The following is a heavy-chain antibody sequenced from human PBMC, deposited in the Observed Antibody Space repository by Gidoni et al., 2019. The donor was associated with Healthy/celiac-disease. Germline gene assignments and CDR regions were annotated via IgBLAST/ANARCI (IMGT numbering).Heavy chain of an antibody. Sequence: QATLRESGPALVKPTHTLTLTCTLSGFSLSTSGMCVSWIRPPPGKALEWLAVIDWENDKYYSTSLKTRLTISKDTSKNQVVHTMTNMDPEDTATYYCARLNHDDYGDYLLDYWGQGTLVTVSS. D-gene: IGHD4-17*01. CDR3: ARLNHDDYGDYLLDY. V-gene: IGHV2-70*01. CDR1: GFSLSTSGMC. J-gene: IGHJ4*02. CDR2: IDWENDK.